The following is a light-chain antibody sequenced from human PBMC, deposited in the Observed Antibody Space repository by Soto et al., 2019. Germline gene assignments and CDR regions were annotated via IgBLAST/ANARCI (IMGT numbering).Light chain of an antibody. Sequence: EIVFTQSPGTLSLSPGDRATLSCRASQSISSSYLGWYQQKPGQAPRLLIYGASSRANGIPARFSGSGSGTDLTLTISRLEPEDFAVYDCQQYGSSPPWTFGQGTKVDIK. CDR1: QSISSSY. J-gene: IGKJ1*01. V-gene: IGKV3-20*01. CDR3: QQYGSSPPWT. CDR2: GAS.